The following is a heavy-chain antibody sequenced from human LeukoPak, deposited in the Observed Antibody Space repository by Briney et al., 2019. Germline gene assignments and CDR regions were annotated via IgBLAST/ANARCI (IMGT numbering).Heavy chain of an antibody. V-gene: IGHV3-48*03. D-gene: IGHD6-6*01. Sequence: GGSLRLSCAVSGFTFSRYEMSWIRQARGKGLEWISYISPSGTTMYYVDSVKGRFIISRDNAKDSLYLQMNSLRDEDTAVYYCARRHGSSWADFDYWGQGTLVAVSS. J-gene: IGHJ4*02. CDR3: ARRHGSSWADFDY. CDR2: ISPSGTTM. CDR1: GFTFSRYE.